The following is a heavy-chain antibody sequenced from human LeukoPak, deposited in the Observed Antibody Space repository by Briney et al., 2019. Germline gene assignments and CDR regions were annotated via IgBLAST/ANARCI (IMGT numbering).Heavy chain of an antibody. CDR2: ISAYNGHT. CDR3: ARLIPQKWELPGKWFDP. D-gene: IGHD1-26*01. J-gene: IGHJ5*02. Sequence: ASVKVSCKASGYTFRNYGITWVRQAPGQGLEWMGWISAYNGHTNYAQKFQGRVTMTTDTSTSTASMELRSLRSDDTAVYYCARLIPQKWELPGKWFDPWGQGTLVTVSS. CDR1: GYTFRNYG. V-gene: IGHV1-18*01.